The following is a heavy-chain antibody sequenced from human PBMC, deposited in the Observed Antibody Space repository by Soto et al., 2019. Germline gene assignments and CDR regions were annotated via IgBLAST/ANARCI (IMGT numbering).Heavy chain of an antibody. Sequence: NPVGSLRLSCAASGFTFTRYSMNWVRQAPGKGLEWVSSISSTTNYIYYGDSMKGRFTISRDNAKNSLYLEMNSLRAEDTAVYYCARESEDLTSNFDYWGQGTLVTGS. CDR2: ISSTTNYI. CDR1: GFTFTRYS. CDR3: ARESEDLTSNFDY. V-gene: IGHV3-21*06. J-gene: IGHJ4*02.